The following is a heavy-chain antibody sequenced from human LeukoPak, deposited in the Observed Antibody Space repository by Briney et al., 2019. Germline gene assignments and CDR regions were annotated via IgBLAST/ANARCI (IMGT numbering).Heavy chain of an antibody. V-gene: IGHV1-8*02. CDR3: ARTYSSSDEFDY. Sequence: ASVKVSCKASGYTFTSYGISWVRQAPGQGLEWMGWMNPNSGNTGYAQKFQGRVTMTRNTSISTAYMELSSLRSEDTAVYYCARTYSSSDEFDYWGQGTLVTVSS. CDR2: MNPNSGNT. D-gene: IGHD6-13*01. CDR1: GYTFTSYG. J-gene: IGHJ4*02.